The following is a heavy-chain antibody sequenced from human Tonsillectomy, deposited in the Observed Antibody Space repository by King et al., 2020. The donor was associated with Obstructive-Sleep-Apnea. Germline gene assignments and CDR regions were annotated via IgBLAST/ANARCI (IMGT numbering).Heavy chain of an antibody. CDR3: ARANYYDSSGYYPNAFFDY. Sequence: EVQLVESGGGLVQPGGSLRLSCAASGFTFSYYIMYWVRQSPGKGLEYVSAISGDGDITYYANSVKGGFTISRDNSKNTLYLQMGSLTVEDMAVYYCARANYYDSSGYYPNAFFDYWGQGTLVTVSS. J-gene: IGHJ4*02. CDR1: GFTFSYYI. CDR2: ISGDGDIT. V-gene: IGHV3-64*01. D-gene: IGHD3-22*01.